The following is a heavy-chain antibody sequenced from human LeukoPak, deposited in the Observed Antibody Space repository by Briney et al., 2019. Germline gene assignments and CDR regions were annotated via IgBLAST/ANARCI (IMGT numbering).Heavy chain of an antibody. CDR2: ISHDGYDK. CDR1: GFNFKSFG. J-gene: IGHJ4*02. CDR3: VKSSGYSGYDHGDY. D-gene: IGHD5-12*01. Sequence: GGSLRLSCAASGFNFKSFGMHWVRQAPGKGLEWVAVISHDGYDKYYVDTVKGRFTISRDNSNSVYLQMISLRPEDTAMYYCVKSSGYSGYDHGDYWGQGTMVTVSS. V-gene: IGHV3-30*18.